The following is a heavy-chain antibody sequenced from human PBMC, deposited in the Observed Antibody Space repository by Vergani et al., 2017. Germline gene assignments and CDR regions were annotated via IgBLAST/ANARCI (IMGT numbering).Heavy chain of an antibody. CDR2: ISSSGSTI. Sequence: EVQLVESGGGLVQPGGSLRLSCAASGFTFSSYEMNWVRQAPGKGLEWVSYISSSGSTIYYADSVNGRFTISRDNAKNSLYLQMNSLRAEDTAVYYCAGRLRFLEWLSSYWYFDLWGRGTLVTVSS. CDR1: GFTFSSYE. D-gene: IGHD3-3*01. CDR3: AGRLRFLEWLSSYWYFDL. J-gene: IGHJ2*01. V-gene: IGHV3-48*03.